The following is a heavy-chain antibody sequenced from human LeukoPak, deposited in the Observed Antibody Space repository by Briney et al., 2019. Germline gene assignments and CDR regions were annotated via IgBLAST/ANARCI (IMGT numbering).Heavy chain of an antibody. CDR3: ARDPWVMITFGGVTELDY. CDR2: IYGSGNT. J-gene: IGHJ4*02. Sequence: SETLSLTCTVSGASISSWYCSWIRQPPGKGLEWIGYIYGSGNTNYNPSLKSRVTMSIDTSKNQFSLKLSSVTAADTAVYYCARDPWVMITFGGVTELDYWGQGTLVTVSS. V-gene: IGHV4-59*12. D-gene: IGHD3-16*01. CDR1: GASISSWY.